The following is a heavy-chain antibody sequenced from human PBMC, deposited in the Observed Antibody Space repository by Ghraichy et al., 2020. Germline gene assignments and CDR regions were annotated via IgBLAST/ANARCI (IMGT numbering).Heavy chain of an antibody. V-gene: IGHV3-7*03. D-gene: IGHD6-19*01. CDR3: ARDHPLTPIAVASYYYYYYGMDV. CDR2: IKQDGSEK. J-gene: IGHJ6*02. CDR1: GFTFSSYW. Sequence: GSLRLSCAASGFTFSSYWMSWVRQAPGKGLEWVANIKQDGSEKYYVDSVKGRFTISRDNAKNSLYLQMNSLRAEDTAVYYCARDHPLTPIAVASYYYYYYGMDVWGQGATVTVSS.